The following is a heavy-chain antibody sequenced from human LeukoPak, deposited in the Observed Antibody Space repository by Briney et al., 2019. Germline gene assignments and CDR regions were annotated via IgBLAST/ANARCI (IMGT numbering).Heavy chain of an antibody. D-gene: IGHD3-10*01. CDR2: IIPIFGTA. CDR1: GGTFSSYA. Sequence: SVKVSCKASGGTFSSYAISWVRQAPGQGLEWMGGIIPIFGTANYAQKFQGRVTITADESTSTAYMELSSLRSEDTAVYCCARDSPFTMVRGVITDWGQGTLVTVSS. J-gene: IGHJ4*02. V-gene: IGHV1-69*13. CDR3: ARDSPFTMVRGVITD.